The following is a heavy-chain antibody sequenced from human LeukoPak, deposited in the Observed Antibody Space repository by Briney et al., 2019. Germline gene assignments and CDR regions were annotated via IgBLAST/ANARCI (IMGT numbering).Heavy chain of an antibody. CDR3: ARDMISGCCSDAFDI. CDR2: IYYSGST. Sequence: SETLSLTCTVSGGSISSSSYYWGWIRQPPGKGLEWIGSIYYSGSTYYNPSLKSRVTISVDTSKNQFSLKLSSVTAADTALYHCARDMISGCCSDAFDIWGQGTMVTVSS. J-gene: IGHJ3*02. CDR1: GGSISSSSYY. V-gene: IGHV4-39*07. D-gene: IGHD1-26*01.